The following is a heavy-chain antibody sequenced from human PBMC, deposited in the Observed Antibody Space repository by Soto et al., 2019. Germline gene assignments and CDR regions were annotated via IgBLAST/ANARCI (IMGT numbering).Heavy chain of an antibody. Sequence: QVQLVQSGAEVKKPGSSVTVSCKASGGTFSSYTISWVRQAPGQGLEWMGGIIPIFGTANYAQKFQGRVTITAEESTSTAYMELSSPRSEYTAVYYCARGNHRWLQLWYFNLWGRGTLVTVSS. V-gene: IGHV1-69*12. J-gene: IGHJ2*01. CDR3: ARGNHRWLQLWYFNL. CDR2: IIPIFGTA. D-gene: IGHD5-12*01. CDR1: GGTFSSYT.